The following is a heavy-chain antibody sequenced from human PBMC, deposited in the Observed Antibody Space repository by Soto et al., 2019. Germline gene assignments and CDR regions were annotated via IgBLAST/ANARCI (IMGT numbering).Heavy chain of an antibody. CDR2: IYYSGST. CDR3: ARDGASAFGELPHQPMDV. D-gene: IGHD3-10*01. CDR1: GGSISSGGYY. J-gene: IGHJ6*02. V-gene: IGHV4-31*03. Sequence: SETLSLTCTVSGGSISSGGYYWSWIRQHPGKGLEWIGYIYYSGSTYHNPSLKSRVTISVDTSKNQFSLKLSSVTAADTAVYYCARDGASAFGELPHQPMDVWGQGTTVTVSS.